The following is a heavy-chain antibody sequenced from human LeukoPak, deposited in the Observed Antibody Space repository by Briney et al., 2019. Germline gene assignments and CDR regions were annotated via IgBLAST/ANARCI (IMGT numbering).Heavy chain of an antibody. V-gene: IGHV3-23*01. D-gene: IGHD3-10*01. Sequence: GGSLRLSCAASGFTFSSYAMSWVRQAPGKGLEWVSGISGSGGRTHYADSVKGRLTISRDNSKKMLYLQMNSLRGEDTAVYYCAATYGSGSRGDAFDIWGQGTMVTVSS. CDR1: GFTFSSYA. J-gene: IGHJ3*02. CDR3: AATYGSGSRGDAFDI. CDR2: ISGSGGRT.